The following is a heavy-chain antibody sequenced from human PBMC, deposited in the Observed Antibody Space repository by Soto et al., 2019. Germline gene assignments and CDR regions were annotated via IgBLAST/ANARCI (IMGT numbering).Heavy chain of an antibody. V-gene: IGHV5-51*01. D-gene: IGHD2-2*01. CDR1: GYSFTSYW. CDR3: ARFAVVPASNDAFDI. Sequence: GESLKISCKGSGYSFTSYWIGWVRQMPGKGLEWMGIIYPGDSDTRYSPSFQGQVTISADKSIRTAYLQWSSLKASDTAMYYCARFAVVPASNDAFDIWGQGTMVTVSS. CDR2: IYPGDSDT. J-gene: IGHJ3*02.